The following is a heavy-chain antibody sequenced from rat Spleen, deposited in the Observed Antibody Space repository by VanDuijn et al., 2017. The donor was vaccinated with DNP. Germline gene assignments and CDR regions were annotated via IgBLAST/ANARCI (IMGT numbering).Heavy chain of an antibody. J-gene: IGHJ3*01. CDR1: GFTFSDQY. V-gene: IGHV5-22*01. CDR3: SRSGDDNWFAH. CDR2: ISSDGITT. D-gene: IGHD1-1*01. Sequence: EVQLVESGGGLVQPGGSLKLSCAASGFTFSDQYMAWVRQAPTEGLEWVAYISSDGITTYYGDSVKGRFTISRDFAKNNLYLQMDSLRSEDTATYYCSRSGDDNWFAHWGQGTLVTVSS.